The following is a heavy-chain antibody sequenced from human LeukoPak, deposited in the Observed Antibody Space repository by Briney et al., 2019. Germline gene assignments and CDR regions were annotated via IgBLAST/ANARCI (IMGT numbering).Heavy chain of an antibody. CDR3: ESEAFCVGGSCQLHRVAS. J-gene: IGHJ4*02. V-gene: IGHV1-2*02. Sequence: GASVKVSCKASGYTLSAYYMHWVRQAPGQGLDWMGWIDTNRGATKYAQKFQGRVTITRDTSIGIAYMELSTLISDDTAVYYCESEAFCVGGSCQLHRVASWGPGTLVTVSS. CDR2: IDTNRGAT. D-gene: IGHD2-15*01. CDR1: GYTLSAYY.